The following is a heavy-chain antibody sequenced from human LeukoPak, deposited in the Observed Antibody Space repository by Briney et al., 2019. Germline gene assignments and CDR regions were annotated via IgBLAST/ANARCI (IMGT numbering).Heavy chain of an antibody. CDR3: TLAGSFRFDY. V-gene: IGHV3-23*01. CDR2: ISGSGGST. CDR1: GFTFSSYA. Sequence: GGSLRLSCAASGFTFSSYAMSWVRQAPGKGLEWVSAISGSGGSTYYADSVKGRFTISRDNAKNTLYLQMNSLTVEDTAVYYCTLAGSFRFDYWGQGTLVTVSS. J-gene: IGHJ4*02. D-gene: IGHD3-10*01.